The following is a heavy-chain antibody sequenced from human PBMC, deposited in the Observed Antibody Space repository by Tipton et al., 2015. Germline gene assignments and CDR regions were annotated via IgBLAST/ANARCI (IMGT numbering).Heavy chain of an antibody. CDR2: IYYTGPT. CDR3: ARDLEHGMDV. J-gene: IGHJ6*02. CDR1: GGSLNDYY. Sequence: TLSLICSVSGGSLNDYYWSWIRQSPGKGLEWIGYIYYTGPTKYNPSLKSRITISLNTSKNQFSLKMSSVTAADTAVYFCARDLEHGMDVWGQGTTVTVS. V-gene: IGHV4-59*01.